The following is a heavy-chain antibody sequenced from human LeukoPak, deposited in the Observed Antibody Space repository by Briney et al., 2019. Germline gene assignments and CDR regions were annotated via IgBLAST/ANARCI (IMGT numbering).Heavy chain of an antibody. J-gene: IGHJ6*02. CDR2: ISYDGSNK. Sequence: PGGSPRLSCAASGFTFSSYGMHWVRQAPGKGLEWVAVISYDGSNKYYADSVKGRFTISRDNSKNTLYLQMNSLRAEDTAVYYCAKDRGSTRVYGMDVWGQGTTVTVSS. CDR1: GFTFSSYG. D-gene: IGHD2-2*01. CDR3: AKDRGSTRVYGMDV. V-gene: IGHV3-30*18.